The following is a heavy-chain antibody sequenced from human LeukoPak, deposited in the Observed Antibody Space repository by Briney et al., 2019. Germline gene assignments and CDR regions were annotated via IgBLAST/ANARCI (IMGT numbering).Heavy chain of an antibody. Sequence: SETLSLTCAVSDYSIRSGYYWGWIRQPPGKGLEWIASIYHSGSTYYNPSLKSRVTISADTSKNEFSLKVTSVTAADTAVYYCARTKGTLVRGSFDYWGQGILVTVSS. CDR3: ARTKGTLVRGSFDY. CDR2: IYHSGST. D-gene: IGHD3-10*01. J-gene: IGHJ4*02. CDR1: DYSIRSGYY. V-gene: IGHV4-38-2*01.